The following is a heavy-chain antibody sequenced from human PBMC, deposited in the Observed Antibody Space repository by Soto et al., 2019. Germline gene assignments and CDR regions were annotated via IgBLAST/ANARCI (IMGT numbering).Heavy chain of an antibody. D-gene: IGHD4-4*01. CDR2: LYDVDGT. J-gene: IGHJ3*01. Sequence: DVQLVESGGGLIQPGGSLRLSCAALGLTVRGKKYMAWFRQAPGKGLEWVSGLYDVDGTYYADSVKGRFTTSGDSSKTIVYLQMDSLRPDDTAVYYCASWHLQEHAYDVWGQGTTVTVSS. CDR1: GLTVRGKKY. V-gene: IGHV3-53*01. CDR3: ASWHLQEHAYDV.